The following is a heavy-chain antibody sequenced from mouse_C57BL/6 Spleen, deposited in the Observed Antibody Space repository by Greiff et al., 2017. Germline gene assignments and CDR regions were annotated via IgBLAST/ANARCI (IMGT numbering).Heavy chain of an antibody. Sequence: DVKLQESGGDLVKPGGSLKLSCAASGFTFSSYGMSWVRQTPDKRLEWVATISSGGSYTYYPDSVKGRFTISRDNAKNTLYLQMSSLKSEDTAMYYCARLLTTVVATDAMDYWGQGTSVTVSS. V-gene: IGHV5-6*02. CDR1: GFTFSSYG. CDR2: ISSGGSYT. CDR3: ARLLTTVVATDAMDY. J-gene: IGHJ4*01. D-gene: IGHD1-1*01.